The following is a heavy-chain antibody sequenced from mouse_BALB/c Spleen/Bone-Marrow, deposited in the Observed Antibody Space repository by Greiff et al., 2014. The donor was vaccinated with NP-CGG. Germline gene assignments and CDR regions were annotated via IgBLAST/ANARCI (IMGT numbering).Heavy chain of an antibody. CDR2: MWAGGST. V-gene: IGHV2-9*02. Sequence: VQVVESGPGLVAPSQSLSITCTVSGFSLTSYGVHWVRQPPGKGLEWLGVMWAGGSTNYNSALMSRLSISKDNSKSQVFLKMNSLQTDDTAMYYCARSTMRIWAMDYWGQGTSVTVSS. CDR3: ARSTMRIWAMDY. J-gene: IGHJ4*01. CDR1: GFSLTSYG. D-gene: IGHD2-4*01.